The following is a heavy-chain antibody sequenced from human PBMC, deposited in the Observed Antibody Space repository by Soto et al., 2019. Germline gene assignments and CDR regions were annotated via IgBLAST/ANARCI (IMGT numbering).Heavy chain of an antibody. D-gene: IGHD3-10*01. J-gene: IGHJ5*02. Sequence: SETLSLTCTVSGGSISTRSSYWGWIRQPPGKGLEWIGSIYYSGSTYYNPSLKSRVTISVDTSKNQFSLKLSSVTAADTAVYYCARPTGALSFFDPWGQGTPGHRLL. CDR2: IYYSGST. V-gene: IGHV4-39*01. CDR3: ARPTGALSFFDP. CDR1: GGSISTRSSY.